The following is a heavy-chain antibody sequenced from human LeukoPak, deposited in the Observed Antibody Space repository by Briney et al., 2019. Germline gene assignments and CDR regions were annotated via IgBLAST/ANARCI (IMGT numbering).Heavy chain of an antibody. CDR3: ARSSYGSDAFDI. Sequence: ASVKVSCKASGYTFTGYYMHWVRQAPGQGLEWMGWINPNSGGTNYAQKFQGRVTMTRDTSISTAYMELSRLRSDDTAVYYCARSSYGSDAFDIWGQGTMVTVSS. D-gene: IGHD5-18*01. CDR2: INPNSGGT. V-gene: IGHV1-2*02. J-gene: IGHJ3*02. CDR1: GYTFTGYY.